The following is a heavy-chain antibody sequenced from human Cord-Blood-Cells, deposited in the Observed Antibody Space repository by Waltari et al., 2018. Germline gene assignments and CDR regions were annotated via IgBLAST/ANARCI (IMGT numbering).Heavy chain of an antibody. CDR3: ARGSSIAARFDI. CDR1: GYTFTGYY. D-gene: IGHD6-6*01. CDR2: INPNRGGT. V-gene: IGHV1-2*02. J-gene: IGHJ3*02. Sequence: QVQLVQSGAEVKKPGASVKVSCKASGYTFTGYYMPWVRQAPGQGLEWRGWINPNRGGTNYAQKFQGRVTMTRDTSISTAYMELSRLRSDDTAVYYCARGSSIAARFDIWGQGTMVTVSS.